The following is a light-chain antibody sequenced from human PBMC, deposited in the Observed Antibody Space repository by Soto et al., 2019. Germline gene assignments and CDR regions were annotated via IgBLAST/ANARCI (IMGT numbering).Light chain of an antibody. CDR3: QQYNSYCT. CDR1: QSISSW. V-gene: IGKV1-5*01. Sequence: DIQMTQSPSTLSASVGDRVTITCRVSQSISSWLAWYQQKPGKAPKLLIYDASSLESGVPSRFSGSGSGTEFTLTISSLQPDDFSTYYCQQYNSYCTFGQGTKVEIK. CDR2: DAS. J-gene: IGKJ1*01.